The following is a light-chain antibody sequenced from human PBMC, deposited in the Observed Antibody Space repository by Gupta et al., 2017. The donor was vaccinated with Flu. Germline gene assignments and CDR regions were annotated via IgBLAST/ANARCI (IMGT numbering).Light chain of an antibody. Sequence: QSALTQPASVSGSPGQSITISCTGTRIDVGGYNYVPWYQQRPGKAPKLMIYDVTNRPSEISDRFSGSKSGNTAALTISGLQAEDETDYYCSSYTDTSTFYVFGTGTKVTVL. V-gene: IGLV2-14*01. CDR3: SSYTDTSTFYV. CDR1: RIDVGGYNY. J-gene: IGLJ1*01. CDR2: DVT.